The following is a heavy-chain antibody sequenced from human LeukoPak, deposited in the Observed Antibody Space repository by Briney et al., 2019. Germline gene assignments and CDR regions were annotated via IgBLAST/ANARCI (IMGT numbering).Heavy chain of an antibody. CDR3: ARGEAYYYDSSGYYQVGYYFDY. D-gene: IGHD3-22*01. V-gene: IGHV1-46*01. J-gene: IGHJ4*02. CDR1: GYTFTSYY. CDR2: INPSGGST. Sequence: GASVKVSCKASGYTFTSYYMHWVRQAPGQGLGWMGIINPSGGSTSYAQKFQGRVTMTRDTSTSTVYMELSSLRSEDTAVYYCARGEAYYYDSSGYYQVGYYFDYWGQGTLVTVSS.